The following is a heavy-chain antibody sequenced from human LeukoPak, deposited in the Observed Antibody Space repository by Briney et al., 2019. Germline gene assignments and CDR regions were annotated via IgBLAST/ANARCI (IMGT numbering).Heavy chain of an antibody. CDR1: GGSISSSSYY. J-gene: IGHJ5*01. CDR2: IYYSGST. D-gene: IGHD6-19*01. Sequence: SETLSLTCTVSGGSISSSSYYWGWIRQPPGKGLEWIGSIYYSGSTYYNPSLKSRVTLSMDTSKNQYSLKMTSVTAADTAVYYCAREGGRQWLVSGALDSWGQGTLVTVSS. V-gene: IGHV4-39*07. CDR3: AREGGRQWLVSGALDS.